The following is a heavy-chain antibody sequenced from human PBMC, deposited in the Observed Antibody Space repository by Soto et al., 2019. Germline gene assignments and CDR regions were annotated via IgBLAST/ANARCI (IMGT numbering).Heavy chain of an antibody. Sequence: EVQLLESGGGLVQPGGSLRLSCAASGFTFSSYAMSWVRQAPGKGLEWVSAISGSGGSTYYADSVKGRFTISRDNSKNQLYLQMNSLRAEDTAVYYCAKEPMTPVTRRYYWYFDLWGRGTLVTGSS. CDR3: AKEPMTPVTRRYYWYFDL. J-gene: IGHJ2*01. D-gene: IGHD4-17*01. CDR1: GFTFSSYA. V-gene: IGHV3-23*01. CDR2: ISGSGGST.